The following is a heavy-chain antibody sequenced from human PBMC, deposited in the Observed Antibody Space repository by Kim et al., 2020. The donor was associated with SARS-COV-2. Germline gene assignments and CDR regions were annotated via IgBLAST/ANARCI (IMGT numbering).Heavy chain of an antibody. J-gene: IGHJ4*02. CDR3: ARVVSYDSTGYYSDY. CDR1: GGTFSSYA. Sequence: SVKVSCKASGGTFSSYAITWVRQAPGQGLEWMGGIIPIFGTANYAQKFQGRVTITADESTSTDYMELSSLRSEDTAVYYCARVVSYDSTGYYSDYWGQGTLVTVSS. CDR2: IIPIFGTA. D-gene: IGHD3-22*01. V-gene: IGHV1-69*13.